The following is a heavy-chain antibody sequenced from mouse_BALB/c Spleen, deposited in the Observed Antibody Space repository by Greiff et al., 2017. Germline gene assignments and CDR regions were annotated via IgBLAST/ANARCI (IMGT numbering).Heavy chain of an antibody. Sequence: EVKVVESGPELVKPGASVKMSCKASGYTFTSYVMHWVKQKPGQGLEWIGYINPYNDGTKYNEKFKGKATLTSDKSSSTAYMELSSLTSEDSAVYYCARPYDYDTWFAYWGQGTLVTVSA. J-gene: IGHJ3*01. CDR1: GYTFTSYV. CDR2: INPYNDGT. V-gene: IGHV1-14*01. CDR3: ARPYDYDTWFAY. D-gene: IGHD2-4*01.